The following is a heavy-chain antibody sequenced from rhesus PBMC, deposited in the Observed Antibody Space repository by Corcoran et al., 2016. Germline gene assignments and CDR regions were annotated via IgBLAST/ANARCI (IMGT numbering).Heavy chain of an antibody. Sequence: EVQLVESGGGLVQPGGSLRLSCAASGFTFSSYGMSWVPQAPGKGLEWVSYISNGGGSTYYADSVKGRFTISRDNSKNTLSLQMNSLRAEDTAVYYCANLAAAGLDYWGQGVLVTVSS. D-gene: IGHD6-25*01. V-gene: IGHV3S5*01. CDR3: ANLAAAGLDY. J-gene: IGHJ4*01. CDR1: GFTFSSYG. CDR2: ISNGGGST.